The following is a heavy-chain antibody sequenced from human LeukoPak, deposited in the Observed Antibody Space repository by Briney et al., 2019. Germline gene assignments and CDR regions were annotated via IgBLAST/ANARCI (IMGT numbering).Heavy chain of an antibody. CDR1: GFSLSTSGVG. J-gene: IGHJ4*02. V-gene: IGHV2-5*01. CDR3: AHSLLVCGSYLPFDY. CDR2: IYWNDDK. Sequence: SGPTLVNPTQTLTLTCTFSGFSLSTSGVGVGWIRQPQGKALEWLALIYWNDDKRYSPSLKSRLTITKDTSKNQVVLTMTDLDPVDTATYYCAHSLLVCGSYLPFDYWGQGTLVTVSS. D-gene: IGHD3-16*02.